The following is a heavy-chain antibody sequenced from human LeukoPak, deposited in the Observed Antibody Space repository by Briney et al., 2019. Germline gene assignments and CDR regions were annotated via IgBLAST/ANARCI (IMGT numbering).Heavy chain of an antibody. D-gene: IGHD3-3*01. J-gene: IGHJ5*02. CDR2: INSSGSTT. Sequence: GGSLRLSCAASGFTFSNYWVHWVRQPPGEGLVWVSRINSSGSTTNYADSVKGRFTISRDNAKNTVYLQMNSLRADDTAVYYCERVVDEWLSSGGLYPWGQGTLVTVSS. CDR1: GFTFSNYW. CDR3: ERVVDEWLSSGGLYP. V-gene: IGHV3-74*01.